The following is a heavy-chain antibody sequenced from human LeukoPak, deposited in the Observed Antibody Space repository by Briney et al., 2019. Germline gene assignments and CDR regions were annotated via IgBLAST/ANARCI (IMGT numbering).Heavy chain of an antibody. CDR1: GDSVSSNSAA. Sequence: SQTLSLTCAISGDSVSSNSAAWNWIRQSPSRGLEWLGRTYYRSKWYNDYAVSVKSRTTINPDTSKNQFSLQLNSVTPEDTAVYYCARGSITMVRGVMTNWFDPWGQGTLVTVSS. J-gene: IGHJ5*02. CDR2: TYYRSKWYN. CDR3: ARGSITMVRGVMTNWFDP. D-gene: IGHD3-10*01. V-gene: IGHV6-1*01.